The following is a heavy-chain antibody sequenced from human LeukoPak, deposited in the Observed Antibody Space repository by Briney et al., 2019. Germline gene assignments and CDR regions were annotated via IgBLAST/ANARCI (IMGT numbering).Heavy chain of an antibody. V-gene: IGHV3-30*03. D-gene: IGHD3-3*01. CDR2: ISHDGSSE. Sequence: GGSLGLSCAASGFTFSKYAMHWVRQAPGKGLEWVALISHDGSSEYYGDSMKGRFTISRDNSRNTFYLQMNSLRAEDTAVYYCASRFEWLSSFDYWGQGTLVTVSS. CDR3: ASRFEWLSSFDY. J-gene: IGHJ4*02. CDR1: GFTFSKYA.